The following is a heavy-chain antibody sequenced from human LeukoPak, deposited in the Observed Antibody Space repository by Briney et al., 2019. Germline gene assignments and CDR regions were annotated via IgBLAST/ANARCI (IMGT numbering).Heavy chain of an antibody. CDR1: GFTFSNYG. D-gene: IGHD3-3*01. J-gene: IGHJ6*02. V-gene: IGHV3-33*01. Sequence: GGSLRLSCAASGFTFSNYGMHWVRQAPGKGLEWVAVVWSDGTTKNYADSVKGRFTISRDNSKNTLYMQMNSLRAEDTAVYYCARALETSYDFWSGYYTSWAYYYYGMDVWGQGTTVTVSS. CDR3: ARALETSYDFWSGYYTSWAYYYYGMDV. CDR2: VWSDGTTK.